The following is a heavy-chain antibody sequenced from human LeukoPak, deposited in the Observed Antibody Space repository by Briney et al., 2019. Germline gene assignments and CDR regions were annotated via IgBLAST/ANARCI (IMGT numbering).Heavy chain of an antibody. CDR1: GFTVSSNY. CDR2: IYSGGST. J-gene: IGHJ4*02. D-gene: IGHD1-26*01. CDR3: ARAGIVGATVYFDY. Sequence: QTGGSLRLSCAASGFTVSSNYMSWVRQAPGKGLEWVSVIYSGGSTYYADSVKGRFTISRDNSKNTLYLQMNSLRAEDTAVYYCARAGIVGATVYFDYWGQGTLVTVSS. V-gene: IGHV3-53*01.